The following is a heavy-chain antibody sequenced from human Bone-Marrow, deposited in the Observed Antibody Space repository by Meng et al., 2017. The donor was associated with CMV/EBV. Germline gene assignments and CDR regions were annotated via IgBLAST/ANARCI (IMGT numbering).Heavy chain of an antibody. J-gene: IGHJ6*02. CDR1: GYTFTGYY. D-gene: IGHD3-10*01. V-gene: IGHV1-2*02. Sequence: ASVKVSCKASGYTFTGYYMHWVRQAPGQGLEWMGWINPNSGGTKYAQRFQGRVTMTRDTSISTAYMELNRMRSDDTAVYYCARVVDRALNYNYYGMDVWGQGTTVTVSS. CDR2: INPNSGGT. CDR3: ARVVDRALNYNYYGMDV.